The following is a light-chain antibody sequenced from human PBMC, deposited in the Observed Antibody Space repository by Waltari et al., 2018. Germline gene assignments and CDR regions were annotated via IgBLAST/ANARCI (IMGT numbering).Light chain of an antibody. CDR1: QSVSSY. V-gene: IGKV3-11*01. J-gene: IGKJ5*01. Sequence: EIVLTQSPATLSLSPGERATLSCRASQSVSSYLAWYQQKPGQAPRLLIYEASDRATGIPARLSGSGSGTDFTLTISSLEPEDFAVYYCQQRITWPITFGQGTRLEIK. CDR2: EAS. CDR3: QQRITWPIT.